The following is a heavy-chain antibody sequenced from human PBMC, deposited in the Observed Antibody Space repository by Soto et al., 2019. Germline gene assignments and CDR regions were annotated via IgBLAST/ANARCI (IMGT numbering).Heavy chain of an antibody. CDR3: AKDRMGAGVRGYFDY. Sequence: QVQLVESGGGVVQPGKSLRLSCAGSGSTFSSYGMDWVRQAPGKGLEWVAVISYDGSNKYYADSVKGRFTISRDNSKNTLYLQMSSLRADDTAVYYCAKDRMGAGVRGYFDYWGQGTLVTVSS. D-gene: IGHD3-10*01. CDR1: GSTFSSYG. V-gene: IGHV3-30*18. CDR2: ISYDGSNK. J-gene: IGHJ4*02.